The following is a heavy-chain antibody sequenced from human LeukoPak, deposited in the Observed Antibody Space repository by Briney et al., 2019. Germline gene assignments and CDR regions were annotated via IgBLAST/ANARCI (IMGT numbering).Heavy chain of an antibody. Sequence: ASVKVSCKASGYTFTSYGISWVRQAPGQGLEWMGWISAYNGNTNYAQKLQGRVTMTTDTSTSTAYMELRSLRSDDTAVYYCARGMYYYDSSGYYFGGFDPWGQGTLVTVSS. V-gene: IGHV1-18*01. CDR2: ISAYNGNT. D-gene: IGHD3-22*01. J-gene: IGHJ5*02. CDR3: ARGMYYYDSSGYYFGGFDP. CDR1: GYTFTSYG.